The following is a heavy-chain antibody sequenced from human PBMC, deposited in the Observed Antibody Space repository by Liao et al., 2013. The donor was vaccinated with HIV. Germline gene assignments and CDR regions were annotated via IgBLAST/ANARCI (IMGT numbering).Heavy chain of an antibody. CDR2: ISASGSS. CDR1: AASISSYS. V-gene: IGHV4-4*07. D-gene: IGHD2-8*02. Sequence: QVQLQETGPRLVKPSETLSLTCGVSAASISSYSWSWIRQPAGKGLEWIGRISASGSSHYNPSLRNRVTMSVDTSRNKVFLDLNSVTAADTAVYFCARGHTGSEYFQHWGQGTLVTVSS. CDR3: ARGHTGSEYFQH. J-gene: IGHJ1*01.